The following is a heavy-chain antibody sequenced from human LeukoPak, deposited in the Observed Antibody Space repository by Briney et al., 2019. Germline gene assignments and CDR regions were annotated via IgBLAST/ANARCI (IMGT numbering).Heavy chain of an antibody. V-gene: IGHV4-34*01. CDR2: INHSGST. J-gene: IGHJ6*02. CDR3: ARGTQYHDFWSGYYTIPYYGMDV. D-gene: IGHD3-3*01. Sequence: SETLSLTCAVYGGSFSGYYWSWIRQPPGKGLEWIGEINHSGSTNYNPSLKSRVTISVDTSKNQFSLKLSSVTAADTAVYYCARGTQYHDFWSGYYTIPYYGMDVWGQGTTVTVSS. CDR1: GGSFSGYY.